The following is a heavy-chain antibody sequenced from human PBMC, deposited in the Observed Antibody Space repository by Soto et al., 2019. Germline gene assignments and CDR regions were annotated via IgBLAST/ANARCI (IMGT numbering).Heavy chain of an antibody. CDR2: IYDSGST. CDR3: ARSSSVPVDYFEV. Sequence: SETLSLTCSVSGDSLNNHYWTWIRQSPGKGLEWIGNIYDSGSTNYSPALKSRVSMSVDTSKNLFSLKMDSVTDADTTVYSSARSSSVPVDYFEVGGQGAVVT. D-gene: IGHD3-9*01. J-gene: IGHJ4*02. V-gene: IGHV4-59*11. CDR1: GDSLNNHY.